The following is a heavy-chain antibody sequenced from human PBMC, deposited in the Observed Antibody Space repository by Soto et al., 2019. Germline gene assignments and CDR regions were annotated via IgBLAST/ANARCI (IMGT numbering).Heavy chain of an antibody. CDR3: TRGSIVLMVYAPPGGWFDP. J-gene: IGHJ5*02. CDR2: IRSKAYGGTT. Sequence: GSLRLSCTASGFTFGDYAMSWFRQAPGKGLEWVGFIRSKAYGGTTEYAASVKGRFTISRDDSKSIAYLQMNSLKTEDTAVYYCTRGSIVLMVYAPPGGWFDPWGQGTLVTVSS. CDR1: GFTFGDYA. D-gene: IGHD2-8*01. V-gene: IGHV3-49*03.